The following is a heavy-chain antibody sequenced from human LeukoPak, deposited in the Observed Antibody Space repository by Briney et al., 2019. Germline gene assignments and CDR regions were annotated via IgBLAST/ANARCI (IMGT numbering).Heavy chain of an antibody. J-gene: IGHJ3*02. CDR1: GGSISSSSYY. CDR3: ARERNDYIPVRPAGAFDI. D-gene: IGHD1-1*01. CDR2: IYYSGST. Sequence: SETLSLTCTVSGGSISSSSYYWGWIRQPPGKGLEWIGSIYYSGSTYYNPSLKSRVTISVDTSKNQFSLKLSSVTAADTAVYYCARERNDYIPVRPAGAFDIWGQGTLVTVSS. V-gene: IGHV4-39*07.